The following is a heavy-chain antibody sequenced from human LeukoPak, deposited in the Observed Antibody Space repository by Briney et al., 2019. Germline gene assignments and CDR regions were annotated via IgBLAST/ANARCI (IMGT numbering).Heavy chain of an antibody. CDR1: GFTFSSYA. Sequence: PGGSLRLSCAASGFTFSSYAMHWVRQAPGKGLEWVAVISYDGSNKYYADSVKGRFTISRDNSKNMLYLQMNSLRAEDTAVYYCARSDFWSGYPIDYWGQGTLVTVSS. J-gene: IGHJ4*02. V-gene: IGHV3-30*04. CDR2: ISYDGSNK. CDR3: ARSDFWSGYPIDY. D-gene: IGHD3-3*01.